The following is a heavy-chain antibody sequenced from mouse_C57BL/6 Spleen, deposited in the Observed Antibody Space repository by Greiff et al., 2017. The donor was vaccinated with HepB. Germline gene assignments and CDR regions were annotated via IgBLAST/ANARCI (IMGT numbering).Heavy chain of an antibody. V-gene: IGHV14-4*01. Sequence: VHVKQSGAELVRPGASVKLSCTASGFNIKDDYMHWVKQRPEKGLEWIGWIDPENGDTEYASKFQGKATITADTSANTAYLQLSSLTSEDTAVYYCTTSGYWGQGTTLTVSS. CDR3: TTSGY. CDR1: GFNIKDDY. D-gene: IGHD3-1*01. J-gene: IGHJ2*01. CDR2: IDPENGDT.